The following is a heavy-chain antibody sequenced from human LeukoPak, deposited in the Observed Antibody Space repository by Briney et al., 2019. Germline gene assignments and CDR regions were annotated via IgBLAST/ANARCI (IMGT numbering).Heavy chain of an antibody. CDR3: ARGSLDYDVLTGYSNYYYYYYMDV. CDR1: GGTFSSYA. CDR2: IIPIFGTA. V-gene: IGHV1-69*13. Sequence: ASVKVSCKASGGTFSSYAISWVRQAPGQGLEWMGGIIPIFGTANYALKFQGRVTITADESTSTAYTELSSLRSEDTAVYYCARGSLDYDVLTGYSNYYYYYYMDVWGKGTTVTVSS. J-gene: IGHJ6*03. D-gene: IGHD3-9*01.